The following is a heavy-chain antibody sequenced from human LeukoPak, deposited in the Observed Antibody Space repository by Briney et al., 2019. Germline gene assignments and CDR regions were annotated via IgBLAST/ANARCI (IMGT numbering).Heavy chain of an antibody. CDR3: ARYSYGSGNFDY. D-gene: IGHD5-18*01. V-gene: IGHV4-59*08. CDR2: IYYSGST. J-gene: IGHJ4*02. Sequence: GSLRLSCTASGFTFGDYAMSWFRQAPGKGLEWIGSIYYSGSTNYNPSLKSRVTISVDTSKNQFSLKLSSVTAADTAVYYCARYSYGSGNFDYWGQGTLVTVSS. CDR1: GFTFGDYA.